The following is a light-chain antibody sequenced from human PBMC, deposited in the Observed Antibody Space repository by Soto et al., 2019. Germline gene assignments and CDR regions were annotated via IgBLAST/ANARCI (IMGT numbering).Light chain of an antibody. V-gene: IGKV1-39*01. J-gene: IGKJ2*01. CDR1: QTISTH. CDR3: QQSLTIPYT. Sequence: DIKMTQYPSSLSASVRDRVTITCRASQTISTHLNWYQQKPGKAPKLLIYAASTLQSGVPSRFSGSGSGTDFTLTINSLPPEDFATYYCQQSLTIPYTFGQGTKLEIK. CDR2: AAS.